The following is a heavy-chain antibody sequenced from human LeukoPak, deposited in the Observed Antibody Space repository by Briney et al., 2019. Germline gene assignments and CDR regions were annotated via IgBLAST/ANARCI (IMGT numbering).Heavy chain of an antibody. D-gene: IGHD1-26*01. CDR3: AASDRYSGYDYYYYMDV. Sequence: LRLSCAASGFTFSDYYMSWIRQPPGKGLEWIGYIYYSGSTNYNPSLKSRVTISVDTSKNQFSLKLSSVTAADTAVYYCAASDRYSGYDYYYYMDVWGKGTTVTVSS. CDR2: IYYSGST. V-gene: IGHV4-59*01. CDR1: GFTFSDYY. J-gene: IGHJ6*03.